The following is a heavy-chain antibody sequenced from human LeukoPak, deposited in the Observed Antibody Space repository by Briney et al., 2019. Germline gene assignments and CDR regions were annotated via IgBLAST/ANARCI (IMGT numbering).Heavy chain of an antibody. J-gene: IGHJ5*02. D-gene: IGHD3-10*01. Sequence: SQTLALTCTVSGGCINSGDYYWSWIRQPPGKGLEWIGYIFYSGSTYSNPSLKSRVTISVDTSKNQFSLKLSSVTAADTAVYYCAGSGSYSWFDPWGQGTLVTVSS. CDR1: GGCINSGDYY. V-gene: IGHV4-30-4*01. CDR2: IFYSGST. CDR3: AGSGSYSWFDP.